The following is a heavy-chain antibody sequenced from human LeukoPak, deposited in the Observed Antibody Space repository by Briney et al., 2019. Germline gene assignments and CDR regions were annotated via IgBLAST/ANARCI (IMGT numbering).Heavy chain of an antibody. CDR3: ARDHYGSGMFDY. CDR2: IYYSGST. J-gene: IGHJ4*02. V-gene: IGHV4-30-4*08. Sequence: PSQTLSLTCTVSGGSISSGDYYWSWIRQPPGKGLEWIGYIYYSGSTYYNPSLKSRVTISVDTSKNQFSLKLSSVTAADTAVYYCARDHYGSGMFDYWGQGTLATVSS. D-gene: IGHD3-10*01. CDR1: GGSISSGDYY.